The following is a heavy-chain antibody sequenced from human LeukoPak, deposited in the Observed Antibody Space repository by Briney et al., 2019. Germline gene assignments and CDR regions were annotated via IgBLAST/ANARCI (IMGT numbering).Heavy chain of an antibody. Sequence: GRSLRLSCAASGFTFSSYGMHWVRQAPGKGLEWVAVISYDGSNKYYADSVKGRFTISRDNSKNTLYQQMNSLRAEDTAVYYSARDAIIYSYGYYFDYWGQGTLVTVSS. CDR1: GFTFSSYG. CDR2: ISYDGSNK. J-gene: IGHJ4*02. D-gene: IGHD5-18*01. V-gene: IGHV3-30*03. CDR3: ARDAIIYSYGYYFDY.